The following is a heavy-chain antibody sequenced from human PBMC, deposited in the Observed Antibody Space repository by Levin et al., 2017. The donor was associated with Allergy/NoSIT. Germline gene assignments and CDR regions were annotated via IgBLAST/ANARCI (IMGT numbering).Heavy chain of an antibody. D-gene: IGHD3-10*01. CDR1: GFTFSGYW. V-gene: IGHV3-7*03. J-gene: IGHJ6*03. CDR3: AREQGVIMYYFYYYMDV. Sequence: GGSLRLSCAASGFTFSGYWMSWVRQTPGKGLEWVANIKQDGSEKYYVDSVKGRFTISRDNAKNSLYLQMNSLRAADTAVYYCAREQGVIMYYFYYYMDVWGKGTTVTVSS. CDR2: IKQDGSEK.